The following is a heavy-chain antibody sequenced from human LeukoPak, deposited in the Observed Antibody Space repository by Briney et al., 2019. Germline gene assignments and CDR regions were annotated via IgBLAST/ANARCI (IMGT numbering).Heavy chain of an antibody. Sequence: RASVKVSCKASGYTFSGYYIHWVRQAPGQGLEWMAWINPSNGDTNYAQKFQGRVTMTRDTSISTAYMELTRLISDDTAVYYCACEGSSGWYVHPTLDYWGQGTLVTDSS. V-gene: IGHV1-2*02. CDR3: ACEGSSGWYVHPTLDY. CDR1: GYTFSGYY. J-gene: IGHJ4*02. CDR2: INPSNGDT. D-gene: IGHD6-19*01.